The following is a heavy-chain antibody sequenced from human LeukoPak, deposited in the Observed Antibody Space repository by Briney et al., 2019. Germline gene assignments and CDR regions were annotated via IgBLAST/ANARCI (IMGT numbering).Heavy chain of an antibody. CDR3: ARSGAEITRLYDY. D-gene: IGHD3-16*01. V-gene: IGHV1-24*01. Sequence: GASVKVSCKVSGYTLTELSMHWVRQAPGKGLEWMGGFDPEDGETIYAQKLQGRVTMTTDTSTSTAYMELRSLKSDDTAVYYCARSGAEITRLYDYWGQGTLVTVSS. J-gene: IGHJ4*02. CDR1: GYTLTELS. CDR2: FDPEDGET.